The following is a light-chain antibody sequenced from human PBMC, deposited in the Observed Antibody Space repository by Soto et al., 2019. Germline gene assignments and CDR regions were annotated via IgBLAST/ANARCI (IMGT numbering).Light chain of an antibody. V-gene: IGLV2-14*01. CDR1: STDVGRYNY. Sequence: QSALTQVASVSGSPGQSITISCTGTSTDVGRYNYVSWYQQHPDKAPKLLIYEVTNRPSGVSNRFSGSKSGNTASLTISGLQAEDEADDYCTSYTRTIPAGFGTGTKLTVL. CDR2: EVT. CDR3: TSYTRTIPAG. J-gene: IGLJ1*01.